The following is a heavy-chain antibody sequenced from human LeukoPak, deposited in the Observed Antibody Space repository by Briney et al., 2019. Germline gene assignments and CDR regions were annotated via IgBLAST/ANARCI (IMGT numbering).Heavy chain of an antibody. Sequence: SETLSLTCTVSGGSISSGGYYWSWIRQHPGKGLEWIGYIYYSGSTYYNPSLKSRVTISVDTSKNQFSLKLSSVTAADTAVYYCARDLMSSSADAFDIWGQGTMVTVSS. V-gene: IGHV4-31*03. CDR2: IYYSGST. J-gene: IGHJ3*02. CDR1: GGSISSGGYY. CDR3: ARDLMSSSADAFDI. D-gene: IGHD6-6*01.